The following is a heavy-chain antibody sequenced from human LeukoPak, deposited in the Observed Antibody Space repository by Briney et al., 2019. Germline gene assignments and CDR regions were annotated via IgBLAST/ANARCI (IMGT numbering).Heavy chain of an antibody. Sequence: GASVKVSCKASGCTFTGYYMHWVRQAPGQGLEWMGWINPNSGGTNYAQKFQGRVTMTRDTSISTAYMELSRLRSDDTAVYYCAYCSSTSCYGGAFGAFDIWGQGTMVTVSS. CDR2: INPNSGGT. J-gene: IGHJ3*02. CDR1: GCTFTGYY. CDR3: AYCSSTSCYGGAFGAFDI. V-gene: IGHV1-2*02. D-gene: IGHD2-2*01.